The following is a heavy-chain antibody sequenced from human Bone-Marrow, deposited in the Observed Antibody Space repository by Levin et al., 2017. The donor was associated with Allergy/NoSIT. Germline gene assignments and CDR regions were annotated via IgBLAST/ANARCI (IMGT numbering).Heavy chain of an antibody. CDR1: GFTFSSYW. CDR3: ARPRVYDSGGYYWYYYGLDV. D-gene: IGHD3-22*01. J-gene: IGHJ6*02. V-gene: IGHV3-74*01. CDR2: INRDGSST. Sequence: GGSLRLSCAASGFTFSSYWMYWVRQAPGKGLMWISRINRDGSSTSYADSVKGRFTISRDNAQNTLNLQMNGLRADDTAVYYCARPRVYDSGGYYWYYYGLDVWGQGTTVTVSS.